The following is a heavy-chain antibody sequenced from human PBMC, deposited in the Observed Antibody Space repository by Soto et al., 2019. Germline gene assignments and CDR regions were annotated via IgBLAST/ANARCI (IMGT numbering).Heavy chain of an antibody. CDR2: IWYDGSNK. CDR1: GFTFSSYG. J-gene: IGHJ6*02. V-gene: IGHV3-33*01. Sequence: GGSLRLSCAASGFTFSSYGMHWVRQAPGKGLEWVAVIWYDGSNKYYADSVKGRFTISRDNSKNTLYLQMNSLRAEDTAVYYCARDSDSSGPAWVYYYYGMDVWGQGTTVTVSS. CDR3: ARDSDSSGPAWVYYYYGMDV. D-gene: IGHD3-22*01.